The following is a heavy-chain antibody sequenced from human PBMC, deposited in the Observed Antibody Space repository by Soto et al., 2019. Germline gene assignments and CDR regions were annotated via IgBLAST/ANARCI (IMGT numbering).Heavy chain of an antibody. J-gene: IGHJ4*02. CDR1: VERITGGYY. Sequence: EILSITCDASVERITGGYYWGWIRQSPGKGLEWIGSIYYGGTTYYNPSLRSRLAISIDTSKKQFSLRLSSVTAADTALYYCARGWYYFDFWGQGTLVTVSS. CDR2: IYYGGTT. CDR3: ARGWYYFDF. D-gene: IGHD2-15*01. V-gene: IGHV4-38-2*01.